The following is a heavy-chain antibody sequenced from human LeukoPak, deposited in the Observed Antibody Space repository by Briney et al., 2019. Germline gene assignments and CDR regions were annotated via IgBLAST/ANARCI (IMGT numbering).Heavy chain of an antibody. Sequence: GGSLRLSCAASGFTFSNYWMHWVRQAPGKGLVWVSRINSDGSTTSYADSAKGRFNISRDNAKNTLYLQMNRLRAEDTAVYYCARDYCSSTSCFPDVWGKGTTVTVSS. V-gene: IGHV3-74*01. CDR1: GFTFSNYW. CDR2: INSDGSTT. CDR3: ARDYCSSTSCFPDV. D-gene: IGHD2-2*01. J-gene: IGHJ6*04.